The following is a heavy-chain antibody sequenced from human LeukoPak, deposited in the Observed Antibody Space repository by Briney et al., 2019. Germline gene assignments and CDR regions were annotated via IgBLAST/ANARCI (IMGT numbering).Heavy chain of an antibody. D-gene: IGHD4-17*01. V-gene: IGHV4-30-4*01. CDR1: GGSISGGDYS. CDR3: ARERTTVTTRPLPWYFDL. Sequence: PSETESLTCTVSGGSISGGDYSWSWIRQPTGKGLEWIGYIDYSGSTYYNPSLKSRVTISVDTSKNQFSLKLSSVTAADTAVYYCARERTTVTTRPLPWYFDLWGRGTLVTVSS. J-gene: IGHJ2*01. CDR2: IDYSGST.